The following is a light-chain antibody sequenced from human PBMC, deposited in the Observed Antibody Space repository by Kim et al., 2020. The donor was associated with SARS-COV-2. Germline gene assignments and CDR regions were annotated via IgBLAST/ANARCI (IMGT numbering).Light chain of an antibody. CDR2: TAS. V-gene: IGKV1-5*03. J-gene: IGKJ4*01. Sequence: DIQMTQSPSTLSASVGDRVTITCRASQTINSWLAWYQQKPGKAPKLLIYTASSLESGVPSRFSGSGSGTEFTLTISGLQPDDFGTEYCKQYNNDPITDGGGTKVDIK. CDR3: KQYNNDPIT. CDR1: QTINSW.